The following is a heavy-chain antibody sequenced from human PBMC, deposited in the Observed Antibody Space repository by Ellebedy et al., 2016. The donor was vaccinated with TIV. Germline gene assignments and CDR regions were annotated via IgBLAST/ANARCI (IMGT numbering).Heavy chain of an antibody. CDR3: ERAHRDPTYYDFWSGYSLPFDY. Sequence: GESLKISCAASGFTVSSYSMNLVRQAPGKGLEWVSYISSSSSTIYYADSVKGRFTISRDNAKNSLYLQMNSLRAEDTVVYYCERAHRDPTYYDFWSGYSLPFDYWGQGTLVTVSS. CDR1: GFTVSSYS. D-gene: IGHD3-3*01. V-gene: IGHV3-48*01. CDR2: ISSSSSTI. J-gene: IGHJ4*02.